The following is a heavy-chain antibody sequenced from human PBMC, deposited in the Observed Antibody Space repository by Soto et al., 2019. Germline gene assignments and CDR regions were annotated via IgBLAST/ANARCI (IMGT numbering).Heavy chain of an antibody. CDR3: ARVSCGGDCYPQFDY. CDR2: INPNSGGT. V-gene: IGHV1-2*02. D-gene: IGHD2-21*02. Sequence: AAVKVSCKASGYTFTGYYMHWVRQAPGQGLEWMGWINPNSGGTNYAQKFQGRVTMTRDTSISTAYMELSRLRSDDTAVYYCARVSCGGDCYPQFDYWGQGTLVPVSS. J-gene: IGHJ4*02. CDR1: GYTFTGYY.